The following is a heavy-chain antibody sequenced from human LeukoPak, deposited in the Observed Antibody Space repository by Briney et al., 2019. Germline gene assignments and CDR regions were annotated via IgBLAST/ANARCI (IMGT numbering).Heavy chain of an antibody. CDR3: ARVVYYDSTGYGGYYYGMDV. J-gene: IGHJ6*02. Sequence: GGSLRLSCAASGFTLSSYGMHWVRQAPGKGLEWVAVIWYDGSNKYYADSVKGRFTISRDNSKNTLYLQMNSLRAEDTAVYYCARVVYYDSTGYGGYYYGMDVWGQGTTVTVSS. V-gene: IGHV3-33*01. D-gene: IGHD3-22*01. CDR1: GFTLSSYG. CDR2: IWYDGSNK.